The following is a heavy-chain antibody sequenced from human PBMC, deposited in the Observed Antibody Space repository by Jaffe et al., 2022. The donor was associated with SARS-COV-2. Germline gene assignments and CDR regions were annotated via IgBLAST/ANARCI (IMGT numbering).Heavy chain of an antibody. CDR2: FDNDGST. V-gene: IGHV3-53*02. J-gene: IGHJ4*02. CDR1: GFSVSSSY. CDR3: ARDRYFDC. Sequence: EVHLVETGGGLIQPGGSLRLSCAASGFSVSSSYVMSWVRQAPGKGLEWVSLFDNDGSTYYADSVKGRFTISRDNSKNTLYLQMNSLRVEDTAVYYCARDRYFDCWGQGTLVTVSS.